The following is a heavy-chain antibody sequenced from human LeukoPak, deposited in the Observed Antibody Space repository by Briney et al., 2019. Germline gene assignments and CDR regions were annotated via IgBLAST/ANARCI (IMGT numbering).Heavy chain of an antibody. V-gene: IGHV4-34*01. CDR1: GGSFSGYY. CDR2: INHSGST. CDR3: ARNRGYSYGYKGVYYFDY. D-gene: IGHD5-18*01. Sequence: SETLSLTCAVYGGSFSGYYWSWIRQPPGKGLEWIGEINHSGSTNYNPSLKSRVTISVDTSKNQFSLKLSSVTAADTAVYYCARNRGYSYGYKGVYYFDYWGQGTLVTVSS. J-gene: IGHJ4*02.